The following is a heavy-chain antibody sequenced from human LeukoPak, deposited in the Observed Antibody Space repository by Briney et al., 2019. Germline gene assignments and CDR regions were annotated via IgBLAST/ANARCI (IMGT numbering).Heavy chain of an antibody. J-gene: IGHJ4*02. CDR2: VFYRGNT. D-gene: IGHD5-24*01. CDR3: ARVGHGYNYLDY. V-gene: IGHV4-59*01. Sequence: SETLSLTCTVSGGSLTTYYWSWIRQPPGKGLEWIGFVFYRGNTHSNPSLKSRVTLSVDTSKNQFSLTLTSVTAADTAVYYCARVGHGYNYLDYWGQGTLVTVSS. CDR1: GGSLTTYY.